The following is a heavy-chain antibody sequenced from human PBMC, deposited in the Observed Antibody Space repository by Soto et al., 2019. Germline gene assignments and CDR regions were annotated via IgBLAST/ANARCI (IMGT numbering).Heavy chain of an antibody. D-gene: IGHD3-9*01. CDR1: GGSISSSSYY. Sequence: QLQLQESGPGLVKPSETLSLTCTVSGGSISSSSYYWGWIRQPPGKGLEWIGSIYYSGSTYYNPSLKSRVTIAVDTSKNQFSLKLSSVTAADTAVYYCARSDYDILTGYPVGFDYWGQGTLVTVSS. CDR2: IYYSGST. V-gene: IGHV4-39*01. J-gene: IGHJ4*02. CDR3: ARSDYDILTGYPVGFDY.